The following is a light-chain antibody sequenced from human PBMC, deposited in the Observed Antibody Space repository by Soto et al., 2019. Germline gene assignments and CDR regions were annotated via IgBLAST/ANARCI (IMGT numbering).Light chain of an antibody. CDR1: QSVSNNY. V-gene: IGKV3-20*01. CDR3: QQYGSSGT. CDR2: GAS. Sequence: TQSPGTLSLSPGERATLSCRASQSVSNNYLAWYQQKPGQAPRLLIYGASNGATGIPDRFSGSGSGTDFTLTISRLEPEDFAVYYCQQYGSSGTFGQGTKVDIK. J-gene: IGKJ1*01.